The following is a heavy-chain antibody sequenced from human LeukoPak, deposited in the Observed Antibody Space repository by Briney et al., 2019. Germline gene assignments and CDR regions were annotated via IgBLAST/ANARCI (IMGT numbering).Heavy chain of an antibody. CDR1: GGSISSSNYY. Sequence: SQTLSLTCTVSGGSISSSNYYWGWIRQPPGKGLEWIGNIYYSGSTYYNPSLKSRVTISIDTSKNQFSLKLSSVTAADTAVYYCAREGGDYYNWFDPWGQGTLVTVSS. D-gene: IGHD4-17*01. J-gene: IGHJ5*02. V-gene: IGHV4-39*02. CDR3: AREGGDYYNWFDP. CDR2: IYYSGST.